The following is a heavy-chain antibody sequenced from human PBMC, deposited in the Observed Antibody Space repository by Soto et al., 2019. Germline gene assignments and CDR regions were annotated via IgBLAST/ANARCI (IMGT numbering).Heavy chain of an antibody. CDR3: ARGRYGDY. J-gene: IGHJ4*02. CDR2: ISAHNGNT. Sequence: QVDLVQSGAEVKKPGASVKVSCQGSGYAFTTYGITWVRQAPGQGLEWMGWISAHNGNTNYAQKLQGRVTVTRDTSTSTAYMELSSLRYDDTALYFCARGRYGDYWGQGALVTVSS. D-gene: IGHD1-1*01. V-gene: IGHV1-18*01. CDR1: GYAFTTYG.